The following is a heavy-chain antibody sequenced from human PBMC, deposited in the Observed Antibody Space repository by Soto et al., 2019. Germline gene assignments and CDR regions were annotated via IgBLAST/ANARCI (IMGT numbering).Heavy chain of an antibody. Sequence: PSETLSLTCTVSGGSISSGGYYWSWIRHHPGKGLEWIGYIYYSGSTYHNPSLKGRVTISVDTSKNQFSLKLSSVTAADTAVYYCARHVYYGSGSYYIEYWGQGTLVTVSS. D-gene: IGHD3-10*01. J-gene: IGHJ4*02. CDR3: ARHVYYGSGSYYIEY. CDR2: IYYSGST. CDR1: GGSISSGGYY. V-gene: IGHV4-39*01.